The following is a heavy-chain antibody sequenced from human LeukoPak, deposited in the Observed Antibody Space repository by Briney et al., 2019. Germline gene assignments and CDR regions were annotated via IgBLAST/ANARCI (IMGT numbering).Heavy chain of an antibody. V-gene: IGHV4-59*01. CDR1: GGSISSYY. J-gene: IGHJ4*02. CDR3: ARDPTYRY. Sequence: SETLSLTCTVSGGSISSYYWSWIRQPPGKGLEWIGYIYYSGSTNYNPSLKSRVTISVDTSKNQFSLKLSSVTAADTAVYYCARDPTYRYWGQGTLVAVSS. CDR2: IYYSGST.